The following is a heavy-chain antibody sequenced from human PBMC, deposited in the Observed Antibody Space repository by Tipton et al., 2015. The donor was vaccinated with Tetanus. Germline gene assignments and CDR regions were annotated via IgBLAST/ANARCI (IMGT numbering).Heavy chain of an antibody. Sequence: TLSLTCTLSGGSISSYYWSWVRQPPGKGLEWLGYVFYSGSTDRNPSLKSRVTISVDTSNNLFSLKLTSVTTADTAVYYCARSGGRRYAFDIWVQGTMVTVSS. CDR1: GGSISSYY. CDR3: ARSGGRRYAFDI. J-gene: IGHJ3*02. D-gene: IGHD3-16*01. V-gene: IGHV4-59*01. CDR2: VFYSGST.